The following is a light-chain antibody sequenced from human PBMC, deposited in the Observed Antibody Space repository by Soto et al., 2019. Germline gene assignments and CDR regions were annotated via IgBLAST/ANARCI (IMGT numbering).Light chain of an antibody. CDR2: AAF. J-gene: IGKJ4*01. CDR3: QKYNSAPLT. Sequence: DFQMTQSPSSLSASVGDRVTITCRASQGIGNYLAWYQQKPGKVPELLIHAAFTLQSGVPSRFSGSASGTDFTLTISSLQPEDVATYYCQKYNSAPLTFGGGTKVEIK. CDR1: QGIGNY. V-gene: IGKV1-27*01.